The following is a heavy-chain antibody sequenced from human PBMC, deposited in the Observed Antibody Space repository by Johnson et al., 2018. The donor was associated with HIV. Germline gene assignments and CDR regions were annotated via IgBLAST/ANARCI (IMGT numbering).Heavy chain of an antibody. CDR3: AKDLTMYSSSSAAFDI. Sequence: VQLVESGGGVVQPGGSLRLSCAASGFTFDDYTMHWVRQAPGKGLEWVSLISWDGVSTYYADSVKGRFTISRDNSKNSLYLQMNSLRTEDTALYYCAKDLTMYSSSSAAFDIWGQGTMVTVSS. CDR2: ISWDGVST. J-gene: IGHJ3*02. V-gene: IGHV3-43*01. CDR1: GFTFDDYT. D-gene: IGHD6-6*01.